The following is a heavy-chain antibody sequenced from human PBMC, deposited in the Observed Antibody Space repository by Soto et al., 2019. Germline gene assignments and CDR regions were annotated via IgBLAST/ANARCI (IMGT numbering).Heavy chain of an antibody. CDR3: ARGGSGYVWFNEF. V-gene: IGHV1-69*01. CDR1: GDSFTNYA. Sequence: QVLLVQSGAEMKQPGSSVSVSCRASGDSFTNYAFTWVRQAPGQGPEWLGGIILALGTPHYSQRFQGRLTITADESTNTAYMDLSSLKSEDTAIYYCARGGSGYVWFNEFWGQGTLVTVSS. D-gene: IGHD3-22*01. CDR2: IILALGTP. J-gene: IGHJ4*02.